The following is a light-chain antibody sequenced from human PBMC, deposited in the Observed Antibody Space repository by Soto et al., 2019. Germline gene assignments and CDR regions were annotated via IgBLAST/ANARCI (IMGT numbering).Light chain of an antibody. CDR1: QGIANC. CDR3: QKYNWPPFT. CDR2: AAS. V-gene: IGKV1-27*01. Sequence: DIQMTQSPSSLGASVGDRVTISCRASQGIANCLAWYQQKPGEVPKLLIFAASTLHSGVSSRFTGSGSGTEFTLTISSLQPEDVATYYCQKYNWPPFTFGPGTKVEIK. J-gene: IGKJ3*01.